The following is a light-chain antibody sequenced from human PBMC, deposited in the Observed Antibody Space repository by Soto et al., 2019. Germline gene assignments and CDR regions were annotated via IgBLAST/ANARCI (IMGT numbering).Light chain of an antibody. V-gene: IGKV3-15*01. CDR1: KSVSNY. CDR3: QQYNNWPPT. J-gene: IGKJ5*01. CDR2: DVS. Sequence: ENVLTQSPGTLSLSPGERATLACRASKSVSNYVAWYQQKPGQAPRLLIYDVSTRATGVPARFSGSGSGTEFTLTISSPQSEDFAVYYCQQYNNWPPTFGQGTRLEI.